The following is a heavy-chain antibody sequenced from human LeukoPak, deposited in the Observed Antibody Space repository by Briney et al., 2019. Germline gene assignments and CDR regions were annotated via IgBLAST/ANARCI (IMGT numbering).Heavy chain of an antibody. J-gene: IGHJ3*02. CDR1: GFTFSSYS. D-gene: IGHD1-26*01. CDR2: ISSSSSTI. Sequence: GGSLRLSRAASGFTFSSYSMNWVRQAPGKGLEWVSYISSSSSTIYYADSVKGRFTISRDNAKNSLYLQMNSLRAEDTAVYYCARARVGATLWYAFDIWGQGTMVTVSS. CDR3: ARARVGATLWYAFDI. V-gene: IGHV3-48*01.